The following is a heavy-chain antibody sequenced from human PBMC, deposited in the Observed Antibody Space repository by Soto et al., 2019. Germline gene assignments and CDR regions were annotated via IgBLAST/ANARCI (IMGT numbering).Heavy chain of an antibody. CDR2: IGDRSRVT. J-gene: IGHJ3*02. CDR1: GFSISTYG. CDR3: ARKLKTGTTIGAFDI. Sequence: EVQLVESGGGLVQPGGSLRLSCEASGFSISTYGLNWVRQSPGKGPEWLSYIGDRSRVTYYGDAVQGRFTSSRDNAKNSLYLTMDSMRVEDSAIYFCARKLKTGTTIGAFDIWGRGTTVTFSS. D-gene: IGHD1-1*01. V-gene: IGHV3-48*01.